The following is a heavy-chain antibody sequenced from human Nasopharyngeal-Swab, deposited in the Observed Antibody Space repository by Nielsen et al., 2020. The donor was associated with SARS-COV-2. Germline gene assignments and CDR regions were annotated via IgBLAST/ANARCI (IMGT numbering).Heavy chain of an antibody. V-gene: IGHV1-69*04. Sequence: SVHVSCKASGGTFSSYAISWVRQAPGQGLEWMGRIIPILGIANYAQKFQGRVTITADKSTSTVYMELSSLRSEDTAVYYCASYTTVTTRYDYWGQGTLVTVSS. D-gene: IGHD4-17*01. CDR3: ASYTTVTTRYDY. CDR1: GGTFSSYA. CDR2: IIPILGIA. J-gene: IGHJ4*02.